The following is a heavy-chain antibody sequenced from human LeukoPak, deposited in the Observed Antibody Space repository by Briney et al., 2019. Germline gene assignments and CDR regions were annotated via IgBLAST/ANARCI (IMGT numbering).Heavy chain of an antibody. CDR2: IYYSGST. J-gene: IGHJ4*02. CDR1: GGSISSYY. Sequence: PSETLSLTCTVSGGSISSYYWSWIRQPPGKGLEWIGSIYYSGSTYYNPSLKSRVTISVDTSKNQFSLKLSSVTAADTAVYYCARPFQYSSSSDDYFDYWGQGTLVTVSS. V-gene: IGHV4-59*05. D-gene: IGHD6-6*01. CDR3: ARPFQYSSSSDDYFDY.